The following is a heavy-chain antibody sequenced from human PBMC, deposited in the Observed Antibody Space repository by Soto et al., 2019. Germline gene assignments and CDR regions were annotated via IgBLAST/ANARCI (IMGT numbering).Heavy chain of an antibody. J-gene: IGHJ6*02. CDR3: AGGRGDYYYGMDV. Sequence: SETLSLTCTVSGGSISSGGYYWSWIRRHPGKGLEWIGYIYYSGSTYYNPSLKSRVTISVDTSKNQFSLKLSSVTAADTAVYYCAGGRGDYYYGMDVWGQGTTVTVSS. D-gene: IGHD3-10*01. CDR1: GGSISSGGYY. V-gene: IGHV4-30-4*01. CDR2: IYYSGST.